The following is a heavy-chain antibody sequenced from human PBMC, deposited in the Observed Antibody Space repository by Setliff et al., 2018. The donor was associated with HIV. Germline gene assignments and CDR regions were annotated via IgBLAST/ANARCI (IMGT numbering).Heavy chain of an antibody. CDR2: IDYSGST. J-gene: IGHJ6*02. D-gene: IGHD3-16*01. CDR3: AIHNVITYGGLLFDYYYYGLDV. Sequence: PSETLSLTCTVPGGSINDQYFSWIRQSPGKGLEWIGSIDYSGSTKYNPSLNSRGTISIDTSKNELSLKLTSVTAADTAVYYCAIHNVITYGGLLFDYYYYGLDVWGHGTTVTVSS. V-gene: IGHV4-59*11. CDR1: GGSINDQY.